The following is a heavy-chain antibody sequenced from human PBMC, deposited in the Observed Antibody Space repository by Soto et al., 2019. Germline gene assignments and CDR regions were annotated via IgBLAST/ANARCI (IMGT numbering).Heavy chain of an antibody. J-gene: IGHJ4*02. Sequence: QVQLVESGGGVVQPGRSLRLSCAASGFTFSNYGMHWVRQAPGKGLEWVAVISYHGSDKYYAASVKGRFTISRDNSKNTLYLPMDSLRAEDTAVYYCAKDHLTTTVTTVGYWGQGTLVTVSS. CDR2: ISYHGSDK. D-gene: IGHD4-17*01. CDR1: GFTFSNYG. CDR3: AKDHLTTTVTTVGY. V-gene: IGHV3-30*18.